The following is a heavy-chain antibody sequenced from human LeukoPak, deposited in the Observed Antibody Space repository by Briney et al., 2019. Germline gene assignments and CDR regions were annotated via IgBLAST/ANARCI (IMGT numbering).Heavy chain of an antibody. V-gene: IGHV3-30-3*01. CDR3: ARGRDGYNFYY. D-gene: IGHD5-24*01. J-gene: IGHJ4*02. CDR2: IAYDGSNE. CDR1: GFTFITYA. Sequence: GGSLRLSCAASGFTFITYAMHWVRQAPGKGLKWVAVIAYDGSNEYYADSVKGRFTISRDNSKNTLYLQMNSLRAEDTAVYYCARGRDGYNFYYWGQGTLVTVSS.